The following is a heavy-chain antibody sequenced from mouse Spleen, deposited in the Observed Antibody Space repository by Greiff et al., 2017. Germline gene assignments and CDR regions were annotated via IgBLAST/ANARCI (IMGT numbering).Heavy chain of an antibody. CDR1: GYSFTSYY. CDR2: IYPGSGNT. D-gene: IGHD2-1*01. CDR3: ALSIYGNYYRLDY. Sequence: QVQLQQSGPELVKPGASVKISCKASGYSFTSYYIHWVKQRPGQGLEWIGWIYPGSGNTKYNEKFKGKATLTADTSSSTAYMQLSSLTSEDSAVYYCALSIYGNYYRLDYWGQGTTLTVSS. J-gene: IGHJ2*01. V-gene: IGHV1-66*01.